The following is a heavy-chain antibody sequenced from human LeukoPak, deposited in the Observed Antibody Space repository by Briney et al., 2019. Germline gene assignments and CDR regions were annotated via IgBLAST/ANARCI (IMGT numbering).Heavy chain of an antibody. CDR2: INHSGST. Sequence: SETLSLTCAVYGGSFSGHYWSWIRQPPGKGLEWIGEINHSGSTNYNPSLKSRVTISVDTSKNQFSLKLSSVTAADTAVYYCARVGNGDYGVDYWGQGTLVTVSS. J-gene: IGHJ4*02. V-gene: IGHV4-34*01. CDR3: ARVGNGDYGVDY. D-gene: IGHD4-17*01. CDR1: GGSFSGHY.